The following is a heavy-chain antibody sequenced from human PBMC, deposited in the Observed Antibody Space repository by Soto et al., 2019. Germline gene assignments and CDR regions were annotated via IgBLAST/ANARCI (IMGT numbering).Heavy chain of an antibody. CDR2: IYHSGST. V-gene: IGHV4-4*02. CDR1: GGSISSSNW. J-gene: IGHJ5*02. D-gene: IGHD3-22*01. CDR3: ARVPPPAYYYDSSGYPKWIDP. Sequence: SETLSLTCAVSGGSISSSNWWSWVRQPPGKGLEWIGEIYHSGSTNYNPSLKSRVTISVDKSKNQFSLKLSSVTAADTAVYYCARVPPPAYYYDSSGYPKWIDPWGQGTLVTVSS.